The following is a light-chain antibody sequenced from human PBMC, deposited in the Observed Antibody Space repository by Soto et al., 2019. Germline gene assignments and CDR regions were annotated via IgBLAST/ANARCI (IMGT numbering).Light chain of an antibody. CDR1: QSINIY. CDR3: QQNYNNFPLT. J-gene: IGKJ1*01. Sequence: DIPMTQSPSSLSASVGDRVTIACRASQSINIYLNWYQQKLGRAPKLLIFAASNMESGVPSRFSGSGSGTHFTLTISSLQPEDFAAYYCQQNYNNFPLTFGQGTKVDIK. V-gene: IGKV1-39*01. CDR2: AAS.